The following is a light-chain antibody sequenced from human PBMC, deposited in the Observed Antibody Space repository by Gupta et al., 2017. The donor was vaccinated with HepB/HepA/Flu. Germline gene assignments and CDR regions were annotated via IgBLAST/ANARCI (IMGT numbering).Light chain of an antibody. CDR2: ATS. Sequence: DFQMTQFPSSLSASVGDRVTITCRASRGIGHYLAWYQHKPGRAPDLLIYATSTLQIGVPSRFSGSGSGTDFTLTISPLQPEDVATYYCQKYNGPPVTFGGGTKVEIK. CDR3: QKYNGPPVT. CDR1: RGIGHY. V-gene: IGKV1-27*01. J-gene: IGKJ4*01.